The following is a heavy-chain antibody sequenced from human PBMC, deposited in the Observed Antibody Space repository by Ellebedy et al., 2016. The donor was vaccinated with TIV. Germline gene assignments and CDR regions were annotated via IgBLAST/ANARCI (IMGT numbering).Heavy chain of an antibody. Sequence: GESLKISXKGSGYSFTSYWIGWVRQMPGKGLEWMGIIYPGDSDTRYSPSFQGQVTISADKSISTAYLQWSSLKASDTAMYYCARQGEVVVAPLDYWGQGTLVTVSS. CDR3: ARQGEVVVAPLDY. D-gene: IGHD2-15*01. CDR1: GYSFTSYW. J-gene: IGHJ4*02. CDR2: IYPGDSDT. V-gene: IGHV5-51*01.